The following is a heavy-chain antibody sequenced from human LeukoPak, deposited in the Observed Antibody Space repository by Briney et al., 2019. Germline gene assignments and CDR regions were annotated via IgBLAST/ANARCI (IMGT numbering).Heavy chain of an antibody. Sequence: SETLSLTXTVSGGSISSYYWSWIRQPPGKGLEWIGYIYYSGSTNYNPSLKSRVTISVDTSKNQFSLKLSSVTAADTAVYYCARRGEFAYYYYMDVWGKGTTVTVS. D-gene: IGHD3-10*01. CDR3: ARRGEFAYYYYMDV. V-gene: IGHV4-59*01. CDR2: IYYSGST. CDR1: GGSISSYY. J-gene: IGHJ6*03.